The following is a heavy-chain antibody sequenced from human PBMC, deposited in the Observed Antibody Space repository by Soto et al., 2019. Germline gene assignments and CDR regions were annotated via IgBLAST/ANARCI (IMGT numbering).Heavy chain of an antibody. CDR1: GISTSSYW. V-gene: IGHV3-7*03. CDR3: VTGYHSDY. Sequence: GGSLRLSCAASGISTSSYWMGWVRQAPGRGLEWVASIKNDGSEKYYMDSLKGRFTISRDNALNSLYLQMNSLRAEDTAVYFCVTGYHSDYWGQGTLVTVSS. CDR2: IKNDGSEK. D-gene: IGHD5-18*01. J-gene: IGHJ4*02.